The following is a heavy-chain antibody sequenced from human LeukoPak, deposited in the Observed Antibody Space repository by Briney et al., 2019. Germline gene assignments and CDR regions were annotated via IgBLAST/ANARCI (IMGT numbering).Heavy chain of an antibody. J-gene: IGHJ4*02. D-gene: IGHD3-16*01. V-gene: IGHV1-46*01. CDR2: INPSDGST. CDR1: GYTFSNYN. CDR3: ARYSANVGRTVTPFGGKKGFEY. Sequence: ASVKVSCKASGYTFSNYNMYWVRQAPGQGLEWMGIINPSDGSTKYAQKFQGRVIMTRDTSTSTVYMHLSSLRSQDTAVYYCARYSANVGRTVTPFGGKKGFEYWGQGTLVTVSS.